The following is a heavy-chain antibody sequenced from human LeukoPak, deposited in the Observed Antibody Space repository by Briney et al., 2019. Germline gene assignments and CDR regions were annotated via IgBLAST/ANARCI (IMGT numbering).Heavy chain of an antibody. CDR3: TTVSMITFGGVIVNRNY. Sequence: GGSLRLSCAASGFTFSNAWMSWVRHAPGNGLEWVGRIKSKTDGGTTDYAAPVKGRFTISRDDSKNTLYLQMNSLKTEDTAMYYCTTVSMITFGGVIVNRNYWGQGTLVTVSS. CDR1: GFTFSNAW. CDR2: IKSKTDGGTT. J-gene: IGHJ4*02. V-gene: IGHV3-15*01. D-gene: IGHD3-16*02.